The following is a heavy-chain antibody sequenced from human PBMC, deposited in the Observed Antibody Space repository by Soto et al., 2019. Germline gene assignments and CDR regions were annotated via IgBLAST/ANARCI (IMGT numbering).Heavy chain of an antibody. D-gene: IGHD3-22*01. J-gene: IGHJ4*02. CDR3: TSYYYESRGYKYVGLRQFDS. Sequence: EVQLLESGGGLVQPGGSLRLSCEASGFTPSNYAMSWVRQAPGKGLEWISTISGGGADTYYADSVKGRFTISRDNSKNTVSLHMQSLRAEDTALYHCTSYYYESRGYKYVGLRQFDSWGQGDMVTVSS. V-gene: IGHV3-23*01. CDR2: ISGGGADT. CDR1: GFTPSNYA.